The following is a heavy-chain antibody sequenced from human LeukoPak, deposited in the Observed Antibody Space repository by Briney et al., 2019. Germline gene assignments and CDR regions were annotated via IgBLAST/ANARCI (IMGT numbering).Heavy chain of an antibody. CDR3: ARRDCGGGSCHGRAFDI. J-gene: IGHJ3*02. Sequence: GGSLRLSCAASGFTFSTYDMSWVRQAPGKGREWVSAISASDGKTYFADSVKGRFTISRDTSKNTLSLQMSSLRAEDTAVYYCARRDCGGGSCHGRAFDIWGQGTMVTVSS. CDR2: ISASDGKT. D-gene: IGHD2-15*01. V-gene: IGHV3-23*01. CDR1: GFTFSTYD.